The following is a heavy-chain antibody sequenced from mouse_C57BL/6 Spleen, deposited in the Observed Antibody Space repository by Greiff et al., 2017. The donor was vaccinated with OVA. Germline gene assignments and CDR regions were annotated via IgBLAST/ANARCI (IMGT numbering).Heavy chain of an antibody. CDR3: ARGEGYDGYYGWFAY. CDR1: GYTFTSYW. Sequence: QVQLQQPGAELVKPGASVKLSCKASGYTFTSYWMQWVKQRPGQGLEWIGEIDPSDSSTNYNQKFKGKATLTVDTSSSTAYMQLSSLTSEDSAVYYCARGEGYDGYYGWFAYWGQGTLVTVSA. D-gene: IGHD2-3*01. V-gene: IGHV1-50*01. CDR2: IDPSDSST. J-gene: IGHJ3*01.